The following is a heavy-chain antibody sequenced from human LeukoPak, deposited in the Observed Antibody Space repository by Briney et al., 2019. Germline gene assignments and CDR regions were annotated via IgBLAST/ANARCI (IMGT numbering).Heavy chain of an antibody. V-gene: IGHV4-59*01. CDR3: ARDRVGDGYIKD. CDR2: IYYSGST. Sequence: SETLSLTCTVSGGSISSYYWSWIRQPPGKGLEWIGYIYYSGSTNYNPSLKSRVTISVDTSKNQFSLKLSSVTAADTAVYYCARDRVGDGYIKDWGQGTLVTVSS. J-gene: IGHJ4*02. D-gene: IGHD5-24*01. CDR1: GGSISSYY.